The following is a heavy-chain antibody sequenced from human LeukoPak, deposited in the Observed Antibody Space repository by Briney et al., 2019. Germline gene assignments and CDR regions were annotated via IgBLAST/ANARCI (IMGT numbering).Heavy chain of an antibody. D-gene: IGHD3-10*01. CDR3: ARDPGAAVYNLWS. V-gene: IGHV3-66*01. J-gene: IGHJ5*02. CDR2: IYSGGAT. CDR1: GLTVSNNY. Sequence: GGSLRLSCAVSGLTVSNNYMIWVRQAPGKGLECVSLIYSGGATSYADSVKGRFTISRDNSQNMPYLQMNSLRVEDTAVYYCARDPGAAVYNLWSWGQGTLVTVSS.